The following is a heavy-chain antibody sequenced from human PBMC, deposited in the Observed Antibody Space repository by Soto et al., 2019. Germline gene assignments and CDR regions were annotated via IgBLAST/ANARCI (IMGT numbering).Heavy chain of an antibody. CDR1: GGSISSSSYY. V-gene: IGHV4-39*01. Sequence: QLQLQESGPGLVKPSETLSLTCTVSGGSISSSSYYWGWIRQPPGKGLEWIGSIHYSGSTYYNPSLKSRVTISVDTSKNQFSLKLSSVTAADTAVYYCARHTIFGVVPYNWFDPWGQGTLVTVSS. CDR3: ARHTIFGVVPYNWFDP. J-gene: IGHJ5*02. D-gene: IGHD3-3*01. CDR2: IHYSGST.